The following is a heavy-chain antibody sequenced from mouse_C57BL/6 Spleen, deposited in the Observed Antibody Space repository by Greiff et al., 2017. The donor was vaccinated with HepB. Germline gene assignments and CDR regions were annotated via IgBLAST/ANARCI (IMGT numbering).Heavy chain of an antibody. CDR2: IDPSDSYT. V-gene: IGHV1-50*01. D-gene: IGHD1-1*01. CDR1: GYTFTSYW. CDR3: ARRGITTVVAYYFDY. J-gene: IGHJ2*01. Sequence: QVQLKQPGAELVKPGASVKLSCKASGYTFTSYWMQWVKQRPGQGLEWIGEIDPSDSYTNYNQKFKGKATLTVDTSSSTAYMQLSSLTSEDSAVYYCARRGITTVVAYYFDYWGQGTTLTVSS.